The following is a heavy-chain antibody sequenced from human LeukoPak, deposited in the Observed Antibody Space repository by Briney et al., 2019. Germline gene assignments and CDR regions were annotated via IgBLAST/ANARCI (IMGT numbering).Heavy chain of an antibody. D-gene: IGHD3-3*01. J-gene: IGHJ5*02. CDR1: GGSISSSSYY. Sequence: PSETLSLTCTVSGGSISSSSYYWGWIRQPPGKGLEWIGSIYYSGSTYYNPSLKSRVTISVDTSKNQFSLKLSSVTAADTAVYYCARRISITIFGVVLRGVWFDPWGQGTLVTVSS. CDR2: IYYSGST. CDR3: ARRISITIFGVVLRGVWFDP. V-gene: IGHV4-39*07.